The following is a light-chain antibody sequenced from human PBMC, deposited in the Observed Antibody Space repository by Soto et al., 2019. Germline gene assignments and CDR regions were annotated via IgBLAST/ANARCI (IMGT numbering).Light chain of an antibody. CDR1: SSDVGNYNY. CDR2: DVS. Sequence: QSALTQPASVSGSPGQSITISCTGTSSDVGNYNYVSWYQHHPGKAPKLIIFDVSNRPSGISNRFSGSKSGNTASLTISGLQAEAAADYYCSSYTSTSTVIFGGGTKLTVL. V-gene: IGLV2-14*03. J-gene: IGLJ2*01. CDR3: SSYTSTSTVI.